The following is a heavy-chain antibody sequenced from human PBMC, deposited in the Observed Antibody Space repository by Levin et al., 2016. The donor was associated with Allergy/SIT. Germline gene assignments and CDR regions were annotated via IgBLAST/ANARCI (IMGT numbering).Heavy chain of an antibody. CDR2: ISGSGSSYTNT. V-gene: IGHV3-23*01. D-gene: IGHD2-15*01. CDR3: AKDLALGGGSCWDY. Sequence: WIRQPPGKGLEWVSAISGSGSSYTNTYYADSVKGRFTVSRDNSKNTLYLQVNSLRAEDTAIYYCAKDLALGGGSCWDYWGQGTLVTVSS. J-gene: IGHJ4*02.